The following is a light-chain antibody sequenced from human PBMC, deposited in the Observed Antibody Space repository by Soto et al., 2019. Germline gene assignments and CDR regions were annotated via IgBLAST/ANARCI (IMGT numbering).Light chain of an antibody. CDR1: GGSIASNH. CDR2: KND. CDR3: QSYDSNSVV. V-gene: IGLV6-57*04. J-gene: IGLJ2*01. Sequence: NFMLTQPHSVSESPGKTVTISCTRSGGSIASNHVQWYQQRPGSAPTTVIYKNDQRPSGVPDRFSGSIDSSSNSASLTISGLKTEDEADFYCQSYDSNSVVFGGGPQLTVL.